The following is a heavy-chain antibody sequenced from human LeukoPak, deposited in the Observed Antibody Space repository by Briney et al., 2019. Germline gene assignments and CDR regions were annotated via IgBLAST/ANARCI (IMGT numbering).Heavy chain of an antibody. V-gene: IGHV4-61*02. D-gene: IGHD5-24*01. Sequence: SQTLSLTCTVSGGSISSGSYYWSWIRQPAGKGLEWIGRIYTSGSTNYNPSLKSRVTISVDTSKNQFSLKLSSVTAADTAVYYCAREWRDRYNHPMYYFDYWGQGTLVTVSS. J-gene: IGHJ4*02. CDR2: IYTSGST. CDR1: GGSISSGSYY. CDR3: AREWRDRYNHPMYYFDY.